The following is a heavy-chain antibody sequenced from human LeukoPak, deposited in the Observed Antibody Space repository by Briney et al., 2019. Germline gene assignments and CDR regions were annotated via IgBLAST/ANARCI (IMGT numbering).Heavy chain of an antibody. Sequence: SETLSLTCTVSGGSISSYYWSWIRQPPGKGLEWIGYIYYSGSTNYNPSLKSRVTISVDTSKNQFSLKLSSVTAADTAVYYCATLKVGATGHMDVWGKGTTVTVS. V-gene: IGHV4-59*01. CDR3: ATLKVGATGHMDV. CDR2: IYYSGST. J-gene: IGHJ6*04. CDR1: GGSISSYY. D-gene: IGHD1-26*01.